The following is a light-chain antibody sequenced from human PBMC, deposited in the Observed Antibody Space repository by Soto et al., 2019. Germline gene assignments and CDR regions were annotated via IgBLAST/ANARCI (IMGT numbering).Light chain of an antibody. J-gene: IGKJ2*03. Sequence: SPLSLSAIVGDRVTITCLARHTISTYLTWYQQKPGKAPSLLIYDASSLLSGVPSRFSGSGSGTDFTLTISFLQPEDFITYCSQVSAFLPNSLAQGAILDVK. CDR1: HTISTY. CDR3: QVSAFLPNS. CDR2: DAS. V-gene: IGKV1-39*01.